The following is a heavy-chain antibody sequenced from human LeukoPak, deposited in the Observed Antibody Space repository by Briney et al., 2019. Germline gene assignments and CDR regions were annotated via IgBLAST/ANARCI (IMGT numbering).Heavy chain of an antibody. CDR2: ISGSGGST. Sequence: GGSLRLSCAASGFTFSSYAMSWVRQAPGKGLEWVSAISGSGGSTYYADSVKGRFTISRDNSKNTLYLQMNSLRAEDTAVYYCAKGLGQWLVPSVYFDYWGQGALVTVSS. D-gene: IGHD6-19*01. CDR1: GFTFSSYA. V-gene: IGHV3-23*01. J-gene: IGHJ4*02. CDR3: AKGLGQWLVPSVYFDY.